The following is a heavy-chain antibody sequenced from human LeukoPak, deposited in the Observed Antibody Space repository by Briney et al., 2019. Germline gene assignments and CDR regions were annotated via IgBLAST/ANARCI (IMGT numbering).Heavy chain of an antibody. J-gene: IGHJ5*02. CDR1: GYTFTNYY. V-gene: IGHV1-46*01. CDR2: INPSGGST. D-gene: IGHD2-2*02. CDR3: ARDPTDCSTTSCYTINWFDP. Sequence: ASVKVSCKASGYTFTNYYMHWVRQAPGQGLEWMGIINPSGGSTNYAQRFQGRVTMTTDTSTSTVNMELSSLRSEDTAVYYCARDPTDCSTTSCYTINWFDPWGQGTLVTVSS.